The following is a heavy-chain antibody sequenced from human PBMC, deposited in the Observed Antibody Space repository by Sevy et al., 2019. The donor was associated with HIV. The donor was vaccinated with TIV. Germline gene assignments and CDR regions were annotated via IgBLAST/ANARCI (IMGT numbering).Heavy chain of an antibody. CDR2: ISSSSSTI. J-gene: IGHJ3*02. D-gene: IGHD3-22*01. V-gene: IGHV3-48*02. CDR3: ARVGVGRYYYDSSGYPDAFDI. Sequence: GGSLRLSCAASGFTFSSYSMNWVRQAPGKGLEWVSYISSSSSTIYYADSVKGRFTISRDNAKNSLYLQMNSLRDEDTAVYYCARVGVGRYYYDSSGYPDAFDIWGQGTMVTVSS. CDR1: GFTFSSYS.